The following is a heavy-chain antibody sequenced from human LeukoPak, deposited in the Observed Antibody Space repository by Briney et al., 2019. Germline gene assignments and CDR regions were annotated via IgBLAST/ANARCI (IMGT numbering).Heavy chain of an antibody. J-gene: IGHJ6*03. Sequence: WASVKVSCKASGYTFTGYYMHWVRQAPGQGLEWMGWINPNSGGTNYAQKFQGRVTMTRDTSISTAYMELSRLRSDDTAVYYCARDMHGSPLAVYYYMDVWGKGTTVTVSS. CDR1: GYTFTGYY. CDR3: ARDMHGSPLAVYYYMDV. D-gene: IGHD2-2*01. CDR2: INPNSGGT. V-gene: IGHV1-2*02.